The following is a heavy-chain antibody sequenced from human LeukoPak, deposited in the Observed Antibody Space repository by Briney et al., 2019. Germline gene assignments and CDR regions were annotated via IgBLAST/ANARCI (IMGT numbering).Heavy chain of an antibody. CDR3: ARDQDSSGYYYFFDY. D-gene: IGHD3-22*01. V-gene: IGHV4-4*07. CDR2: IYTSGST. J-gene: IGHJ4*02. Sequence: PSETLSLTCTVSGGSISSYYWSWIRQPAGKGLEWIGRIYTSGSTNYNPSLKSRVTMSVDTSKNQFSLKLSSVTAADTAVYYCARDQDSSGYYYFFDYWGQGTLVTVSS. CDR1: GGSISSYY.